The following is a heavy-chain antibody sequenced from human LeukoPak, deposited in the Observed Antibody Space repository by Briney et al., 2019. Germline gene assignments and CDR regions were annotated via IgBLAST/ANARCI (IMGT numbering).Heavy chain of an antibody. Sequence: PGGSLRLSCAASGFTFSSYGMSWVRQAPGKGLEWVSAISGSGGSTYYADSVKGRFTISRDNSKNTLYLQMNSLRAEDTAVYYCAKDRVHSSSWYPGYWGQGTLVTVSS. CDR2: ISGSGGST. CDR1: GFTFSSYG. CDR3: AKDRVHSSSWYPGY. V-gene: IGHV3-23*01. D-gene: IGHD6-13*01. J-gene: IGHJ4*02.